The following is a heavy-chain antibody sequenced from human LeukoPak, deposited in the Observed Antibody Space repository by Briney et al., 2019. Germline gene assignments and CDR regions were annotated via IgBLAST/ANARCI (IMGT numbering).Heavy chain of an antibody. CDR2: IYSGGTT. D-gene: IGHD3-10*02. CDR3: ARDLGSGRGS. Sequence: PGGSLRLSCAASGFTVSSNYMNWVRQAPGKGREWVSVIYSGGTTYYADSVKGRFTISRDKSKNTLYLQMNGLRAEDTAVYYCARDLGSGRGSWGQGTMVSVSS. CDR1: GFTVSSNY. V-gene: IGHV3-53*01. J-gene: IGHJ3*01.